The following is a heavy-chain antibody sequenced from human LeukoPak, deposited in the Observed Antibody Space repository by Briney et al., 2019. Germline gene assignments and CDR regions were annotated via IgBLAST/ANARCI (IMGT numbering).Heavy chain of an antibody. CDR1: GGTFSSYA. J-gene: IGHJ4*02. CDR3: AGSLGYCTSNVCYLKY. Sequence: GASVKVSCKASGGTFSSYAISWVRQAPGQGLEWIGWIVLGSGNTNYAQKFQERVTITRDMSTNTAYMELSSLGSEDTAVYYCAGSLGYCTSNVCYLKYWGQGTLVTVSS. D-gene: IGHD2-8*01. V-gene: IGHV1-58*02. CDR2: IVLGSGNT.